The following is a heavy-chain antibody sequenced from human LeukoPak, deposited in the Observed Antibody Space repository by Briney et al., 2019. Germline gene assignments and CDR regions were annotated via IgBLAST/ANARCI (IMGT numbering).Heavy chain of an antibody. V-gene: IGHV4-34*01. Sequence: SETLSLTCAVYGGSFCGYYWSWIRQPPGKGLEWIGEINHSGSTNYNPSLKSRVTISVDTSKNQFSLKLSSVTAADTAVYYCARVENYDSSYYFDYWGQGTLVTVSS. CDR2: INHSGST. J-gene: IGHJ4*02. CDR3: ARVENYDSSYYFDY. D-gene: IGHD3-22*01. CDR1: GGSFCGYY.